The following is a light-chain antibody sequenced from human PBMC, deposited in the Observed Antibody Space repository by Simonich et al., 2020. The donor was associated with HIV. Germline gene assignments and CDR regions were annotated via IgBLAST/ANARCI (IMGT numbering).Light chain of an antibody. CDR3: QQRSNWPPIT. CDR1: HIVSSY. J-gene: IGKJ5*01. CDR2: YAS. Sequence: EIVLTQSPATLSLSPGERATLSCRASHIVSSYLDWYQQKPGQSPRLLIDYASNRATGIPARFSGSGSGTDFTLTISSLEPEDFAVYYCQQRSNWPPITFGQGTRLEIK. V-gene: IGKV3-11*01.